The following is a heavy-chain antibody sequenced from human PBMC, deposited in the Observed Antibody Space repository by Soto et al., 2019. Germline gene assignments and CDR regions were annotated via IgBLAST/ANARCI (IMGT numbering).Heavy chain of an antibody. V-gene: IGHV3-33*01. D-gene: IGHD3-22*01. CDR2: IWYDGSNK. Sequence: GGSLRLSCAASGFTFSSYGMHWVRQAPGKGLEWVAVIWYDGSNKYYADSVKGRFTISRDNSKNTLYLQMNSLRAEDTAVYYCARDRKDLHYYDSSGYYAYWGQGTLVTVSS. J-gene: IGHJ4*02. CDR3: ARDRKDLHYYDSSGYYAY. CDR1: GFTFSSYG.